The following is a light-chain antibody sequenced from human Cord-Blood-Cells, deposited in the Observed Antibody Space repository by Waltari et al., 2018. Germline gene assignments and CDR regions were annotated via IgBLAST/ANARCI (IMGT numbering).Light chain of an antibody. J-gene: IGKJ2*01. V-gene: IGKV3-20*01. CDR1: QSVSSSY. Sequence: EIVLKQSPGTLSLSPGERATLSCRASQSVSSSYLAWYQQKPGQAPRLLIYGASSRAPGIPDRFSGSGSGTDFTLTISRLEPEDFAVYYCQQYGSSPYTFGQGTKLEIK. CDR3: QQYGSSPYT. CDR2: GAS.